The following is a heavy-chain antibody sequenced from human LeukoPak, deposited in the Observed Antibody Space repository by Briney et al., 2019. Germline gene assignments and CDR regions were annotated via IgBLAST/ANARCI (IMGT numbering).Heavy chain of an antibody. CDR2: ITDSGGTT. D-gene: IGHD3-22*01. CDR1: GFSFSNYA. J-gene: IGHJ4*02. V-gene: IGHV3-23*01. Sequence: GGSLRLSCAASGFSFSNYAMSWVRQTPEQGLEWVASITDSGGTTHNAESVKGRFTISRDNSKNTLYLQMNSLRAEDTAVYYCARTYDSSGYSPFDYWGQGTLVTVSS. CDR3: ARTYDSSGYSPFDY.